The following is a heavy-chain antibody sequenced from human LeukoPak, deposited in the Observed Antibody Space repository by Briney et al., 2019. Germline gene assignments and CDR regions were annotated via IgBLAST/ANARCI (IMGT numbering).Heavy chain of an antibody. CDR2: IIPIFGTA. D-gene: IGHD3-22*01. V-gene: IGHV1-69*06. CDR3: ASQTRMYYYDSSGYSRAYAFDI. J-gene: IGHJ3*02. Sequence: GASVKVSCTASGGTFSSYAISWVRQAPGQGLEWMGGIIPIFGTANYAQKFQGRVTITADKSTSTAYMELGSLRSEDTAVYYCASQTRMYYYDSSGYSRAYAFDIWGQGTMVTVSS. CDR1: GGTFSSYA.